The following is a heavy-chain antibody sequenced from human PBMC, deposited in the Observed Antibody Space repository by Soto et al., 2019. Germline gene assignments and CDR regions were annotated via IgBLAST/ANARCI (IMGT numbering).Heavy chain of an antibody. V-gene: IGHV4-34*01. CDR3: ARVGSQPYYYYDSSGFRNWFDH. Sequence: SETLSLTCAVYGGSFSGYYWSWIRQPPGKGLEWIGEINHSGSTNYNPSLKSRVTISVDTSKNQFSLKLSSVTAADTAVYYCARVGSQPYYYYDSSGFRNWFDHWGQGTLVTVSS. CDR2: INHSGST. J-gene: IGHJ5*02. CDR1: GGSFSGYY. D-gene: IGHD3-22*01.